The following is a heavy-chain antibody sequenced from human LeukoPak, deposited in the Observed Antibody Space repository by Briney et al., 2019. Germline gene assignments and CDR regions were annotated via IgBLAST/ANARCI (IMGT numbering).Heavy chain of an antibody. Sequence: GGSLRLSCAASGFTFSSYAMSWVRQAPGKGLEWVGRIKSKTDGGTTDYAAPVKGRFTISRDDSKNTLYLQMNSLKTEDTAVYYCTTEYPMVRGVIIYYYYGMDVWGQGTAVTVSS. CDR2: IKSKTDGGTT. J-gene: IGHJ6*02. D-gene: IGHD3-10*01. V-gene: IGHV3-15*01. CDR1: GFTFSSYA. CDR3: TTEYPMVRGVIIYYYYGMDV.